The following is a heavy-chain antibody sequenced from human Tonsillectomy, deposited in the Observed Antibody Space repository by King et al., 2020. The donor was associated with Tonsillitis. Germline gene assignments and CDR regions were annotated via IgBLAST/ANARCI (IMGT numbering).Heavy chain of an antibody. D-gene: IGHD6-13*01. CDR2: IYYSGST. J-gene: IGHJ3*02. CDR1: GGSISSSSYY. CDR3: ARRGIAAAGDAFDI. V-gene: IGHV4-39*01. Sequence: VQLQESGPGLVKPSETLSLTCTVSGGSISSSSYYWGWIRQPPGKGLEWIGSIYYSGSTYYNPSLKSRVTISVDTSKNQFSLKLSSVTAADTAVYYCARRGIAAAGDAFDIWGQGTMVTVSS.